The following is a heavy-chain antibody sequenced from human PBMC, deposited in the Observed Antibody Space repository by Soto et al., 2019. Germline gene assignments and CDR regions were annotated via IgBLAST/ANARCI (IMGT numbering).Heavy chain of an antibody. CDR2: IIPIFGTA. CDR3: ARGDVIVVVPAATPSNNPLDYYGMDV. CDR1: GGTFSSYA. Sequence: SVKVSCKASGGTFSSYAISWVRQAPGQGLEWMGGIIPIFGTANYAQKFQGRVTITADESASTAYMELNSLRSEDTAVYYCARGDVIVVVPAATPSNNPLDYYGMDVWGQGTTVTVSS. D-gene: IGHD2-2*01. V-gene: IGHV1-69*13. J-gene: IGHJ6*02.